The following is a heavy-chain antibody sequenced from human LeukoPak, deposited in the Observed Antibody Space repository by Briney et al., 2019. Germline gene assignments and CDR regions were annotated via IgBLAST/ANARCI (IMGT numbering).Heavy chain of an antibody. CDR3: ATTKSAMVSCFDP. CDR2: ISAKNGNT. J-gene: IGHJ5*02. Sequence: ASVKVSCKASGFIFTDYGISWVRQAPGQGLEWMGWISAKNGNTNYAQKLQGRVTMTIHTSMTTAYMELRSLRYDDTAVYYCATTKSAMVSCFDPWGQGTLVTVCS. V-gene: IGHV1-18*01. CDR1: GFIFTDYG. D-gene: IGHD5-18*01.